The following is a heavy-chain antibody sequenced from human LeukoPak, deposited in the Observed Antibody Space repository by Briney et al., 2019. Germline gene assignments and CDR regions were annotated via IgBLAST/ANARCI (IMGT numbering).Heavy chain of an antibody. CDR2: ISSSSSYI. J-gene: IGHJ6*02. V-gene: IGHV3-21*01. CDR3: AREGGRGYSYRMDV. CDR1: GFTFSSYS. D-gene: IGHD5-18*01. Sequence: PGGSLRLSCAASGFTFSSYSMNWVRQAPGKGLEWVSSISSSSSYIYYADSVKGRFTISRDNAKNSLYLQMNSLRAEDTAVYYCAREGGRGYSYRMDVWGQGTTVTVSS.